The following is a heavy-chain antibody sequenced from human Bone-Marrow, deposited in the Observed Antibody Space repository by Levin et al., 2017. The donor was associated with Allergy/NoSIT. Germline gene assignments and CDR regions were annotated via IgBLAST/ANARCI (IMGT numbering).Heavy chain of an antibody. CDR1: GFSFSAFW. V-gene: IGHV3-74*01. J-gene: IGHJ4*02. CDR3: ARGGSGCFDY. Sequence: RGESLKISCVASGFSFSAFWMHWVRQAPGKGLVWVSRVHSDGSSTDYADFVKGRFTISRDNAKNTVYLQMNSLRPEDTAVYYCARGGSGCFDYWGQGVPVTVSS. CDR2: VHSDGSST. D-gene: IGHD3-22*01.